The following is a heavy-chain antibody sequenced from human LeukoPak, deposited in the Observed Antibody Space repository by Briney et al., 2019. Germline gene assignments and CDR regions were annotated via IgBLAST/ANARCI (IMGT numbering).Heavy chain of an antibody. CDR3: ARGAVVALDY. J-gene: IGHJ4*02. V-gene: IGHV4-34*01. CDR1: GGSFSGYY. Sequence: SETLSLTCAVYGGSFSGYYWGWIRQPPGKGLEWIGEINHSGSTNYNPSLKSRVTISVDTSKNQFSLKLSSVTAADTAVYYCARGAVVALDYWGQGTLVTVSS. CDR2: INHSGST. D-gene: IGHD2-15*01.